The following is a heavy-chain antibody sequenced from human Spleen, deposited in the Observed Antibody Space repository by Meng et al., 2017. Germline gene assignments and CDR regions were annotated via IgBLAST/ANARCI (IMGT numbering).Heavy chain of an antibody. Sequence: SETLSLTCTVSGGSISSSSYYWGWIRQPPGKGLEWIGSIYYSGSTYYNPSLKSRVTISVDTSKNQFSLKLSSVTAADTAVYYCARINWGYCSGGTCVGEYYFDYWGQGTLVTVSS. CDR2: IYYSGST. J-gene: IGHJ4*02. V-gene: IGHV4-39*07. CDR1: GGSISSSSYY. D-gene: IGHD2-15*01. CDR3: ARINWGYCSGGTCVGEYYFDY.